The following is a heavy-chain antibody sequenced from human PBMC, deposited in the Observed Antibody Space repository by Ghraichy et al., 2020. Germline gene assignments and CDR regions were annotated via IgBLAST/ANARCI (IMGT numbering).Heavy chain of an antibody. CDR3: APPRDGEGDLKRIFDY. V-gene: IGHV4-39*01. CDR1: GGSISSSSYY. CDR2: IYYSGST. D-gene: IGHD3-10*01. J-gene: IGHJ4*02. Sequence: SETLSLTCTVSGGSISSSSYYWGWIRQPPGKGLEWIGSIYYSGSTYYNPSLKSRVTKSVDTSRNQFSLKLSSVTAADTAVYYCAPPRDGEGDLKRIFDYWAREPWSPSPQ.